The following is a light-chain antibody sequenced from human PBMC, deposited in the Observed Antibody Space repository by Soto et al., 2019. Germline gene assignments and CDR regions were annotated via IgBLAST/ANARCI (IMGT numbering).Light chain of an antibody. CDR1: QSSSNT. Sequence: EIVMTQSPATLSVSPGERATLSCRASQSSSNTLAWFQQKPAQGPRLLIYGASTRATGIPARFSGSGSGTESTLNISSLQSEDFSVYFCQQYNDCPRTFGQGTTLEIK. J-gene: IGKJ2*01. CDR2: GAS. CDR3: QQYNDCPRT. V-gene: IGKV3-15*01.